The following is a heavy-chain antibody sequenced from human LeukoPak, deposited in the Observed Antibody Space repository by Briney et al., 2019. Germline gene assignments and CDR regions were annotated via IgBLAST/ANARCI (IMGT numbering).Heavy chain of an antibody. CDR1: GYTFSGYY. V-gene: IGHV1-2*02. CDR2: INPNSGGT. CDR3: ARDRWIFGVFNTQYYFEH. Sequence: GASVKVSCKASGYTFSGYYMHWVRQAPGQGLEWMGWINPNSGGTNYAQKFHARVTMTRDTSISTAYMELCRLRSDDTAVYYCARDRWIFGVFNTQYYFEHWGQGTLVTVSS. J-gene: IGHJ4*02. D-gene: IGHD3-3*01.